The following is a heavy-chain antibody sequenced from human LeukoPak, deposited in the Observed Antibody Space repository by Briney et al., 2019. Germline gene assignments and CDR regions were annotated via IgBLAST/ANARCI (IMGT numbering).Heavy chain of an antibody. CDR1: GGSISSYY. Sequence: PETLSLTCTVSGGSISSYYWSWIRQPPGKGLEWIGYIYYSGSTNYNPSLKSRVTISVDTSKNQFSLKLSSVTAADTAVYYCARLAGTDWGQGTLVTVSS. J-gene: IGHJ4*02. CDR3: ARLAGTD. CDR2: IYYSGST. V-gene: IGHV4-59*01. D-gene: IGHD6-13*01.